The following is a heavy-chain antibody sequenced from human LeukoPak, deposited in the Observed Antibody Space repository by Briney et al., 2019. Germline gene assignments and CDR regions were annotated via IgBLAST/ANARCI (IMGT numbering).Heavy chain of an antibody. J-gene: IGHJ6*02. CDR2: ISGSGGST. CDR1: GFTFSNYA. Sequence: GGSLRLSCAASGFTFSNYAMSWVRQAPGKGLEWVSAISGSGGSTYYADSVKGRFTISRDNSKNTLYLQMNSLRAEDTAVYYCAKDLGSSGFWYYYYGMDVWGQGTTVTVSS. D-gene: IGHD6-6*01. V-gene: IGHV3-23*01. CDR3: AKDLGSSGFWYYYYGMDV.